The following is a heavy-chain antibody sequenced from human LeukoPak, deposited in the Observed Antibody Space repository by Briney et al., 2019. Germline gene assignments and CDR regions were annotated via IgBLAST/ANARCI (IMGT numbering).Heavy chain of an antibody. CDR1: GYTFTGYY. CDR2: INPSGGST. J-gene: IGHJ6*02. Sequence: ASVKVSCKASGYTFTGYYMHWVRQAPGQGLEWMGIINPSGGSTSYAQKFQGRVTMTRDTSTSTVYMELSSLRSEDTAVYYCAGGCSGGSCYSYYYYGMDVWGQGTTVTVSS. V-gene: IGHV1-46*01. D-gene: IGHD2-15*01. CDR3: AGGCSGGSCYSYYYYGMDV.